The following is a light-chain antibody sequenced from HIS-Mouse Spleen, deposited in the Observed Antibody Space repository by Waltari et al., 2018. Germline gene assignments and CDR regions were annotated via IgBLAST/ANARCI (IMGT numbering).Light chain of an antibody. J-gene: IGLJ2*01. V-gene: IGLV2-14*03. Sequence: QSALTQPASVSGSPGQSITISCTGTSSDGGGYNYVPWYQQHPGKAPKLMIYDGSNRPSGVSNRFSGSKSGNTASLTISGLQAEDEADYYCSSYTSSSTEVFGGGTKLTVL. CDR1: SSDGGGYNY. CDR3: SSYTSSSTEV. CDR2: DGS.